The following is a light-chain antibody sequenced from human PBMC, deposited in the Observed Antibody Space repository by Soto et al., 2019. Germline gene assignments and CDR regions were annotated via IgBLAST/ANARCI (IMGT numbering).Light chain of an antibody. CDR2: AAS. CDR1: QSVSSSY. J-gene: IGKJ4*01. CDR3: QQYNHWPLT. V-gene: IGKV3-15*01. Sequence: EIVLTQSPGTLSLSPVETATITCSASQSVSSSYLVWCQQKPGQAPRLLIYAASTRATGVPGRFSGSGSGTEFTLTISSLQSEDFAVYYCQQYNHWPLTFGGGTKVDI.